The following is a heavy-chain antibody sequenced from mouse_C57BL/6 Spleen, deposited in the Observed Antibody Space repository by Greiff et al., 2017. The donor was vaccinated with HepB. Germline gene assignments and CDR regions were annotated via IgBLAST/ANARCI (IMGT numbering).Heavy chain of an antibody. J-gene: IGHJ3*01. D-gene: IGHD1-1*01. V-gene: IGHV2-5*01. CDR2: IWRGGST. CDR1: GFSLTSYG. Sequence: VQLVESGPGLVQPSQSLSITCTVSGFSLTSYGVHWVRQSPGKGLEWLGVIWRGGSTDYTAAFMSRLSITKDNSKSQVFFKMNSLQADDTAIYYCAKNDFYYGSSYVGVWFAYWGQGTLVTVSA. CDR3: AKNDFYYGSSYVGVWFAY.